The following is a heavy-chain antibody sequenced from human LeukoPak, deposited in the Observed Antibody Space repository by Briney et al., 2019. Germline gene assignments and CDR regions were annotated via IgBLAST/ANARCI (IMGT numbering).Heavy chain of an antibody. J-gene: IGHJ4*02. CDR2: IYSGGST. D-gene: IGHD3-10*01. CDR1: GFIVSSHY. V-gene: IGHV3-53*05. CDR3: AKGKDYYLDY. Sequence: GGSLRLSCAAFGFIVSSHYMNWVRQAPGKGLEWVSVIYSGGSTYYADSVKGRITISRDNSKNTLYVQMNSLRAEDTAVYYCAKGKDYYLDYWGQGTLVTVSS.